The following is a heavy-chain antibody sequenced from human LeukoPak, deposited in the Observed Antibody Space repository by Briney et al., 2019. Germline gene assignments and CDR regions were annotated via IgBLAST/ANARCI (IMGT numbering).Heavy chain of an antibody. CDR2: IYYSGST. CDR3: ARASHYYDSSGYYFDAFDI. D-gene: IGHD3-22*01. V-gene: IGHV4-59*01. CDR1: GGSISSYY. J-gene: IGHJ3*02. Sequence: SETLSLTCTVSGGSISSYYWSWIRQPPGKGLECIGYIYYSGSTNYNPSLKSRVTISVDTSKNQFSLKLSSVTAADTAVYYCARASHYYDSSGYYFDAFDIWGQGTMVTVSS.